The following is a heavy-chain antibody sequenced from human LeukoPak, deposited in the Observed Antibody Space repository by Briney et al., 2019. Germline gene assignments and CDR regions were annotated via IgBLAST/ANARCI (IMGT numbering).Heavy chain of an antibody. Sequence: PGGSLRLSCAASGFTFSSYGMHWVRQAPGKGLEWVAFIRYDGSNKYYADSVKGRFTISRDNSKNTLYLQMNSLRAEDTAVYYCAKGGYYDFWSGYSNWFDPWVQGTLVTVSS. D-gene: IGHD3-3*01. J-gene: IGHJ5*02. CDR2: IRYDGSNK. CDR3: AKGGYYDFWSGYSNWFDP. CDR1: GFTFSSYG. V-gene: IGHV3-30*02.